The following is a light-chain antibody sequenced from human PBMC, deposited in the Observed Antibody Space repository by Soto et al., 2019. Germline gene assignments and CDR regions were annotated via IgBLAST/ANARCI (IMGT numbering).Light chain of an antibody. V-gene: IGKV3-15*01. CDR1: QSVSSN. CDR2: GAS. CDR3: QQYNNWPRRT. Sequence: EIVMTQSPATLSVSPVERATLSCRASQSVSSNLAWYQQKPGQAPRLLIYGASTRATGIPARFSGSGSGTEFTLTISSLQSEDFAVYYCQQYNNWPRRTFGQGTRLEIK. J-gene: IGKJ5*01.